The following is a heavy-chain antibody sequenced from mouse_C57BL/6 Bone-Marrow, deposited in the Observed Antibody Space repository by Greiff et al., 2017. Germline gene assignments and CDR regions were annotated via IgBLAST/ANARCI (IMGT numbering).Heavy chain of an antibody. V-gene: IGHV14-4*01. CDR2: IDPENGDT. Sequence: VQLQQSGAELVRPGASVKLSCTASGFNIKDDYMHWVKQRPEQGLEWIGWIDPENGDTEYASKFQGKATITADTSSNTAYLQLSSLTSEDPAVYYCATDGGSYSFDYWGQGTPVTVSS. CDR3: ATDGGSYSFDY. J-gene: IGHJ2*01. D-gene: IGHD1-1*02. CDR1: GFNIKDDY.